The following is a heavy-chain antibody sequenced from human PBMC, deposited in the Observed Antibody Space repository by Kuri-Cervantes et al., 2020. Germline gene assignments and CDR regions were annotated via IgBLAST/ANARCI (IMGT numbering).Heavy chain of an antibody. CDR2: IHYSGST. J-gene: IGHJ4*02. CDR3: ARDDGSGIYYFDY. CDR1: GGSISSGDYY. V-gene: IGHV4-30-4*01. Sequence: SETLSLTCTVSGGSISSGDYYWSWIRQPPGKGLEWIGYIHYSGSTYYNPSLKSRVTISVDTSKNQFSLKLSSVTAADTAVYYCARDDGSGIYYFDYWGQGTLVTVSS. D-gene: IGHD3-22*01.